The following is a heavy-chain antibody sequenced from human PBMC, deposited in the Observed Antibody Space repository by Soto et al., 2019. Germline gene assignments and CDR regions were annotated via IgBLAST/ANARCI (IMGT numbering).Heavy chain of an antibody. J-gene: IGHJ4*02. CDR1: GASYSSGGYY. V-gene: IGHV4-31*11. CDR3: ARGRDGSFFDR. CDR2: IYYSGST. D-gene: IGHD5-12*01. Sequence: SETLSLTCVVSGASYSSGGYYWSWIRQHPGKGLEWIGYIYYSGSTFYNPSLKSRTTMSVDTSKNQFSLKLRSVTAADTAVYFCARGRDGSFFDRWGQGTLVTVPQ.